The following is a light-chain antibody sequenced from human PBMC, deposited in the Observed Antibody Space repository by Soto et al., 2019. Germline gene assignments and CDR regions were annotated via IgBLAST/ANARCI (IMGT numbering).Light chain of an antibody. CDR2: GAS. V-gene: IGKV1-12*01. CDR3: QQAYSFPIT. J-gene: IGKJ5*01. CDR1: QPISNW. Sequence: DIQMTQSPSFVSAYVVDRVTITCLASQPISNWLAWYQQKPGRTPELLIHGASRLQSGVPARFSGSGSGTDFTLSINSLQPEDFATYYCQQAYSFPITFGQGTRLEIK.